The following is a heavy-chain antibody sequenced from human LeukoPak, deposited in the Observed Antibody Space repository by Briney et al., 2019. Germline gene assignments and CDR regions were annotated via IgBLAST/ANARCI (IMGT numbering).Heavy chain of an antibody. CDR1: GYTFTSYD. D-gene: IGHD3-22*01. J-gene: IGHJ6*02. Sequence: GASVKVSCKASGYTFTSYDINWVRQATGRGLEWMGWMNPNSGNTGYAQKFQGRVTMTRNTSISTAYMELSSLRSEDTAVYYCARVKLRYYDSSGYDYYYYYGMDVWGQGTTVTVSS. CDR2: MNPNSGNT. V-gene: IGHV1-8*01. CDR3: ARVKLRYYDSSGYDYYYYYGMDV.